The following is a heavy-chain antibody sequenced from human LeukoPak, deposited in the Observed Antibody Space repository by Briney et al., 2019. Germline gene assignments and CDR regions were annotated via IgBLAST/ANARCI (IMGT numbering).Heavy chain of an antibody. CDR2: IYYSGST. V-gene: IGHV4-30-4*01. Sequence: SQTLSLTCTVSGGSISSGDYYWRWIRQPPGKGLEWIGYIYYSGSTYYNPSLKSRVTISVDTSKNQFSLKLSSVTAADTAVYYCASSYCSSTSCLKIFDYWGQGTLVTVSS. CDR1: GGSISSGDYY. J-gene: IGHJ4*02. D-gene: IGHD2-2*01. CDR3: ASSYCSSTSCLKIFDY.